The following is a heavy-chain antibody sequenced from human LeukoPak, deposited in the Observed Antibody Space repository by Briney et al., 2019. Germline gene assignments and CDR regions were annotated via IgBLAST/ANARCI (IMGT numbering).Heavy chain of an antibody. CDR3: AREEGRNFYYGMDV. D-gene: IGHD1-7*01. CDR2: IYHNGSP. CDR1: GYSISSGYY. Sequence: PLETLSLTCTVSGYSISSGYYWGWIRQPPEKGLEWIGSIYHNGSPYYNPSLKSRVTISVDTSKNQFSLKLSSVTAADTAVYYCAREEGRNFYYGMDVWGQGTTVTVSS. J-gene: IGHJ6*02. V-gene: IGHV4-38-2*02.